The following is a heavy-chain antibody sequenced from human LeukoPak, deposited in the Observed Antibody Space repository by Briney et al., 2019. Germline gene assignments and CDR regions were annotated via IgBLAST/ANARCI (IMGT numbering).Heavy chain of an antibody. CDR1: GFNFSRNG. CDR2: LRYDGTKK. J-gene: IGHJ4*02. V-gene: IGHV3-30*02. Sequence: GGSLRLSCAASGFNFSRNGMHWVRQAPGKGQEWVAFLRYDGTKKFYGDSVRGRFTISRDNSKNTLYLQMNNLRDEDTAVYYCARDFDDVNGDFYYIPDYWGQGMLVTVSA. D-gene: IGHD2-21*02. CDR3: ARDFDDVNGDFYYIPDY.